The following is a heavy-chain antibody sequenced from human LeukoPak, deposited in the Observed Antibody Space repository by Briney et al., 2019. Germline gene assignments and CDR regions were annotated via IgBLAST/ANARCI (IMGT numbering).Heavy chain of an antibody. D-gene: IGHD6-6*01. CDR1: GFTSSSYW. V-gene: IGHV3-7*01. CDR3: ARSSGYFDY. CDR2: IKQDGSEK. J-gene: IGHJ4*02. Sequence: PGGSLRLSCAASGFTSSSYWMSWVRQAPGKGLEWVANIKQDGSEKYYVDSVKGRFTISRDNAKNSLYLQMNSLRAEDTAVYYCARSSGYFDYWGQGTLVTVSS.